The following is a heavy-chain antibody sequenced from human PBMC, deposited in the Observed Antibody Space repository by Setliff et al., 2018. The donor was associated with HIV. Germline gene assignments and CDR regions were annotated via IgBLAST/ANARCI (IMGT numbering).Heavy chain of an antibody. CDR3: VRGSGYYYFDN. CDR1: GFAVSGNY. J-gene: IGHJ4*02. Sequence: GGSLRLSCAASGFAVSGNYMSWVRQAPGKGLEWVFGMNTDGSSTRYADSVKGRFTISRDNAKNMLYLQMNSLSADDTAVYYCVRGSGYYYFDNWGQGALVTVSS. CDR2: MNTDGSST. D-gene: IGHD3-22*01. V-gene: IGHV3-74*01.